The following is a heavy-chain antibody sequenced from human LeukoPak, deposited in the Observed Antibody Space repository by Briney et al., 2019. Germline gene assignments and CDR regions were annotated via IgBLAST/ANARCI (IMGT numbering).Heavy chain of an antibody. J-gene: IGHJ6*03. CDR3: AKDRDSHYGGYDYYYYYMDV. CDR2: ISGSGGST. CDR1: GYSISSGYY. D-gene: IGHD5-12*01. V-gene: IGHV3-23*01. Sequence: ETLSLTCTVSGYSISSGYYWGWIRQPPGKGLEWVSAISGSGGSTYYADSVKGRFTISRDNSKNTLYLQMNSLRAEDTAVYYCAKDRDSHYGGYDYYYYYMDVWGKGTTVTVSS.